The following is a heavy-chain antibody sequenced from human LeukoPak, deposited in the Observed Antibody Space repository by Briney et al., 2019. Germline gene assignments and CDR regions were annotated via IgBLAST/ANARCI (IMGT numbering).Heavy chain of an antibody. CDR3: ARAQPPPYGYISGWPFYYYYYGMDV. CDR1: GFSFSSYA. CDR2: IWYDGSNK. J-gene: IGHJ6*02. D-gene: IGHD6-19*01. Sequence: PGRSLRLSCAASGFSFSSYAMHWVRQAPGKGLEWVAVIWYDGSNKYYGDSVKGRFTISRDNSKNTLYLQMNSLRAEDAAVYYCARAQPPPYGYISGWPFYYYYYGMDVWGQGTTVTVSS. V-gene: IGHV3-33*08.